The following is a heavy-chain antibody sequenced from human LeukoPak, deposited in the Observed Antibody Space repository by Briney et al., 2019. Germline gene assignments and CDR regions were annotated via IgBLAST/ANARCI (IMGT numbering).Heavy chain of an antibody. CDR2: ICYSGNT. CDR3: ARHRIPAALASAFDY. V-gene: IGHV4-39*01. J-gene: IGHJ4*02. CDR1: GGSISSSGYY. D-gene: IGHD2-2*01. Sequence: SETLSLTCTVSGGSISSSGYYWDWIRQPPGKGLEWIGAICYSGNTNYNPSLKSRVTISVDTSKNQFSLKLSSVTAADTAVYYCARHRIPAALASAFDYWGQGTLVTVSS.